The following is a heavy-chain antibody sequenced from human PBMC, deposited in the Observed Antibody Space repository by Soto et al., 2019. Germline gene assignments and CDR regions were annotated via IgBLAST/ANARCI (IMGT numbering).Heavy chain of an antibody. CDR3: ARGRVGATTDYFDY. J-gene: IGHJ4*02. CDR2: IYYSGNT. D-gene: IGHD1-26*01. CDR1: GGSISRGGYY. V-gene: IGHV4-31*03. Sequence: PSETLSLTCSVSGGSISRGGYYWSWIRQHPGRGLEWIGYIYYSGNTYYNPSLKSRVTISVDTSKNQFSLKLSAVTAADTAVYYCARGRVGATTDYFDYWVQGTLVTVSS.